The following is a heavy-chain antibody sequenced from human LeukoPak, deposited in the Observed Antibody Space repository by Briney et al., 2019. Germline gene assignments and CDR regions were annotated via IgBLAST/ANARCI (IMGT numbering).Heavy chain of an antibody. CDR3: AKGDDRIVVVPAAIPY. CDR2: ISGSGGST. Sequence: PGGSLRLSCAASGFTFSSYAMSWVRQAPGKGLEWVSAISGSGGSTYYADSVKGRFTISRDNSKNTLYLQMNSLRAEDTAVYYCAKGDDRIVVVPAAIPYWGQGTLVTVSS. D-gene: IGHD2-2*01. CDR1: GFTFSSYA. J-gene: IGHJ4*02. V-gene: IGHV3-23*01.